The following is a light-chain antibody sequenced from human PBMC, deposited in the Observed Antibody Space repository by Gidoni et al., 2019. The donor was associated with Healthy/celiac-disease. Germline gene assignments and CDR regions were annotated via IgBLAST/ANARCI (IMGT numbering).Light chain of an antibody. CDR3: QQYNSYRT. CDR1: QSISSW. V-gene: IGKV1-5*03. CDR2: KAS. J-gene: IGKJ1*01. Sequence: DIQMTQSPSTLSASVGDRVNITCRASQSISSWLAWYQQKPGKAPKLLNYKASSLESGVPAGFSGSRSGTEFTLTINSLQPDDFATLYCQQYNSYRTFGQGTKVEIK.